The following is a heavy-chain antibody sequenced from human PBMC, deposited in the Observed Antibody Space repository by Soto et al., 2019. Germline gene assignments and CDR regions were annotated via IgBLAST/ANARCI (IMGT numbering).Heavy chain of an antibody. CDR3: ARVERGTATTVVDAFDI. CDR1: GGSVNSGNYY. Sequence: QVQLQQWGAGLLKPSETLSLTCAVYGGSVNSGNYYWRWIRQPPGKGLEWIGEMSHSGGTHFNPSLKSRVPISVDTSKNQFSLKMSSVTAADTALYYCARVERGTATTVVDAFDIWGPGTLVTVSS. V-gene: IGHV4-34*01. J-gene: IGHJ3*02. CDR2: MSHSGGT. D-gene: IGHD1-1*01.